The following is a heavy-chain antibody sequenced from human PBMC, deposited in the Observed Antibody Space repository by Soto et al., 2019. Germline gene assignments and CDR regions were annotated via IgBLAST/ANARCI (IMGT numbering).Heavy chain of an antibody. D-gene: IGHD4-17*01. Sequence: SETLSLTCPVSGGSISSYYWSWIRQPPGKGLEWIGYIYYSGSTNYNPSLKSRVTISVDTSKNQFSLKLSSVTAADTAVYYCARDSGGDYVYWGQGTLVTAPQ. J-gene: IGHJ4*02. CDR1: GGSISSYY. CDR3: ARDSGGDYVY. CDR2: IYYSGST. V-gene: IGHV4-59*01.